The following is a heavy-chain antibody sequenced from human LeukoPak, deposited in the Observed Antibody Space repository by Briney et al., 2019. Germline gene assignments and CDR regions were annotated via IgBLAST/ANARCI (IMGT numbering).Heavy chain of an antibody. CDR2: VYDGDTT. V-gene: IGHV3-53*01. Sequence: GGSLRLSCAASGFTVSNNYMSWVRQAPGKGLEWVSAVYDGDTTYYADSVKGRFTISRDNSKNTLYLQMNSLRAEDTAVYYCARFPTPYYGSGSYYNGPFDYWGQGTLVTVSS. J-gene: IGHJ4*02. CDR1: GFTVSNNY. D-gene: IGHD3-10*01. CDR3: ARFPTPYYGSGSYYNGPFDY.